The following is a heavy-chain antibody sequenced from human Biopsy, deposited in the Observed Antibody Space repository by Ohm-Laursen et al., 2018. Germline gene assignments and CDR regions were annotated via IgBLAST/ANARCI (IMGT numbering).Heavy chain of an antibody. CDR2: IIPTFDTP. D-gene: IGHD3-10*01. CDR1: GGTFSSYV. V-gene: IGHV1-69*06. CDR3: AGGAAKGNPYNH. J-gene: IGHJ5*02. Sequence: SSVKVSCKASGGTFSSYVISWVRQAPGQGLEWMGRIIPTFDTPTYAPDFQGRVTFTADKSTGTAHLDLSRLRSEDTAIYYCAGGAAKGNPYNHWGQGTLVTVSS.